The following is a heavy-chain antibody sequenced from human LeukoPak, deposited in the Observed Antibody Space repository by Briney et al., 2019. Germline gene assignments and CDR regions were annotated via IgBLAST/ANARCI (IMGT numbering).Heavy chain of an antibody. J-gene: IGHJ4*02. D-gene: IGHD3-10*01. Sequence: PSQTLSLTCTVSGGSISSGGYYWSWIRQPAGKGLEWIGRIYTSGSTNYSPSLKSRVTMSVDTSKNQFSLKLSSVTAADTAVYYCAREGGGSGSYSFDYWGQGTLVTVSS. CDR1: GGSISSGGYY. CDR3: AREGGGSGSYSFDY. CDR2: IYTSGST. V-gene: IGHV4-61*02.